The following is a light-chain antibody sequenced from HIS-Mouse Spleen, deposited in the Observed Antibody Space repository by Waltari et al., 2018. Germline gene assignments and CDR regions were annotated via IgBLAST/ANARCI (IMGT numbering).Light chain of an antibody. J-gene: IGLJ1*01. V-gene: IGLV3-21*03. CDR1: NIGSKS. CDR3: QVWDSSSDHYV. Sequence: SYLLTQPPSVSVAPGKTARITWWGNNIGSKSVHWYQQKPVQAPVLVVYDDSDRPSGIPERFSGSNSGNTATLTISRVEAGDEADYYCQVWDSSSDHYVFGTGTKVTVL. CDR2: DDS.